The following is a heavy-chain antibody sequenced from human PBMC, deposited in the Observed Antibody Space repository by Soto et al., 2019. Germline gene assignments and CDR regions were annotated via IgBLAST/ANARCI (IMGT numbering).Heavy chain of an antibody. V-gene: IGHV3-20*04. D-gene: IGHD1-26*01. CDR3: AGGNPRSYNYFDY. CDR1: GFTFDDYG. CDR2: INWNGGST. Sequence: SLRLSCAASGFTFDDYGMSWVRQAPGKGLEWVSGINWNGGSTGYADSVKGRFTISRDNAKNSLYLQMNSLRAEDTALYYCAGGNPRSYNYFDYWGLGTLVTVSS. J-gene: IGHJ4*02.